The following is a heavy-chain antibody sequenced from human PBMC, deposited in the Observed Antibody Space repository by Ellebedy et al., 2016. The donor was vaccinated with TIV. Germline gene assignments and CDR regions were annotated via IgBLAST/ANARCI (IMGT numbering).Heavy chain of an antibody. V-gene: IGHV3-23*01. CDR2: ISGSGGST. J-gene: IGHJ2*01. CDR1: GFTFSSYA. CDR3: AKGYSEGGYSYRHKDWYFDL. Sequence: GESLKISXAASGFTFSSYAMSWVRQAPGKGLEWVSAISGSGGSTYYADSVKGRFTISRDNSKNTLYLQMNSLRAEDTAVYYCAKGYSEGGYSYRHKDWYFDLWGRGTLVTVSS. D-gene: IGHD5-18*01.